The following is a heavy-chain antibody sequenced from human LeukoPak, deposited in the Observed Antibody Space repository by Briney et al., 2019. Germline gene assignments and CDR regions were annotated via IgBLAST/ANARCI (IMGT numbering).Heavy chain of an antibody. Sequence: ASVKVSCKASGYTFTGYYMHWVRQAPGQGLEWMGWINPNSGGTNYAQKFQGRVTMTRDTSISTAYMELSRLRSDDTAVYYCARSSSSWRISDYWGQGTLVTVSS. CDR1: GYTFTGYY. CDR3: ARSSSSWRISDY. J-gene: IGHJ4*02. CDR2: INPNSGGT. D-gene: IGHD6-13*01. V-gene: IGHV1-2*02.